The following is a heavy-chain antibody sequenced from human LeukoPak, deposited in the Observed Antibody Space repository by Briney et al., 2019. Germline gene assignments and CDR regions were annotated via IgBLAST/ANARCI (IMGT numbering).Heavy chain of an antibody. Sequence: GESLTLSCATSGFIFNNFAMGWVRQAPGKGLEWVSSISGSGGGIYYADSVKGRFTISRDNSNTLYLQMSTLRGEDTAVYYCAKSPAPGGGYSRAPQGRDVWGKGTTATVSS. J-gene: IGHJ6*04. CDR1: GFIFNNFA. D-gene: IGHD5-18*01. CDR2: ISGSGGGI. CDR3: AKSPAPGGGYSRAPQGRDV. V-gene: IGHV3-23*01.